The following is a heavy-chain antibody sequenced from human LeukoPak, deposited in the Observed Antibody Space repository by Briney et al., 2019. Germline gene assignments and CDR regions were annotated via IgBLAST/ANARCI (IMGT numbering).Heavy chain of an antibody. V-gene: IGHV4-59*12. J-gene: IGHJ3*02. D-gene: IGHD6-6*01. Sequence: SETLSLTCTVSGGSISSYYWSWIRQPPGKGLEWIGYIYYSGSTNYNPSLKSRVTISVDTSKNQFSLKLSSVTAADTAVYYCAREVPSRYSSSARRAFDIWGQGTMVTVSS. CDR2: IYYSGST. CDR1: GGSISSYY. CDR3: AREVPSRYSSSARRAFDI.